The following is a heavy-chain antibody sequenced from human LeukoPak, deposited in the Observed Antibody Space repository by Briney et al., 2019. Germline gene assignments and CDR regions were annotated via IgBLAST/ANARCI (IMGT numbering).Heavy chain of an antibody. CDR3: AKAFDYNGLRGEGGSFDC. D-gene: IGHD4-11*01. Sequence: TGGSLRLSCVASGFNLSKNDMHWVRQTTERGLEWVSAIGVGGDTYYADPVKGRFTISRENGKNSVYLQMNSLRAGDTAVYFCAKAFDYNGLRGEGGSFDCWGQGALVTVSS. CDR1: GFNLSKND. V-gene: IGHV3-13*01. J-gene: IGHJ4*02. CDR2: IGVGGDT.